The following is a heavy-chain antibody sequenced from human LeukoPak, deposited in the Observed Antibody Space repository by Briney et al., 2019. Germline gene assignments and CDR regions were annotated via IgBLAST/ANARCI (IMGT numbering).Heavy chain of an antibody. CDR3: GRAGPVTKDHFIDV. J-gene: IGHJ6*03. Sequence: GGSLRLSCAASGFTFSRYWMSWARQSPGKGLEWVANIYLDGSRAYYVDSVKGRFTISRDNAKNSLFLQMNSLSAEDTAVYYCGRAGPVTKDHFIDVWGKGTTVTVSS. CDR1: GFTFSRYW. CDR2: IYLDGSRA. V-gene: IGHV3-7*01. D-gene: IGHD2-2*01.